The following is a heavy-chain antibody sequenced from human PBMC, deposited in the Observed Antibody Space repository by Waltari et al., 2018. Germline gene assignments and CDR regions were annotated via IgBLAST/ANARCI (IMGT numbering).Heavy chain of an antibody. CDR2: ISPTATT. CDR3: VREDDRGASYF. V-gene: IGHV3-48*03. Sequence: EVRLVESGGGLVQPGGSLRLSCAASGFTFSTYEMNWVRQAPGKGLEWISYISPTATTLYADSGKGRFTISRDNARSSLFLQMNNLRVEDTAVYFCVREDDRGASYFWGQGALVTVSS. CDR1: GFTFSTYE. J-gene: IGHJ4*02. D-gene: IGHD3-9*01.